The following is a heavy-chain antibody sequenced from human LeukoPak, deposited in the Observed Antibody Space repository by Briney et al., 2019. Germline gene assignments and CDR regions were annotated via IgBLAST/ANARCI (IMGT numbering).Heavy chain of an antibody. J-gene: IGHJ4*02. Sequence: SETLSLTCTVSGGSISSYYWSWIRQPPGKGLEWIGYIYYSGSTNYNPSLKSRVTISVDTSKNQFSLKLSSVTAADTAVHYCARLDSGYLDYWGQGTLVTVSS. CDR1: GGSISSYY. V-gene: IGHV4-59*08. CDR3: ARLDSGYLDY. D-gene: IGHD3-22*01. CDR2: IYYSGST.